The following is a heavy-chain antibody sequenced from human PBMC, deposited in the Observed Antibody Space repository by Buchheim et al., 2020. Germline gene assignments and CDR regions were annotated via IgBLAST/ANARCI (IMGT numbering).Heavy chain of an antibody. J-gene: IGHJ4*02. V-gene: IGHV4-31*03. Sequence: QVQLQESGPGLVKPSQTLSLTCTVSGVSISSGPFYWTWIRQQPGKGLESIGYIHYTGLAYSSPSLSSRLSMSVDTSQNQFSLTLTAVTAADTAIYYCARDRGAHDYGPIDFWGQGAL. D-gene: IGHD4-17*01. CDR1: GVSISSGPFY. CDR3: ARDRGAHDYGPIDF. CDR2: IHYTGLA.